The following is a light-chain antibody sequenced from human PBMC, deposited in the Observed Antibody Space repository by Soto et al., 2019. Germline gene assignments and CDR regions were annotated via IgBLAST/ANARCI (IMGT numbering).Light chain of an antibody. CDR2: STN. Sequence: QSALTQPPSASGTPGQRVTISCSGSSSNIGSNTVNWYQQLPGSAPKLLMYSTNQRPSGVPDRFSGSKSGISASLAISGLQSEDEADYYCAAWDGSLNVVLFGGGTQLTVL. J-gene: IGLJ2*01. CDR1: SSNIGSNT. CDR3: AAWDGSLNVVL. V-gene: IGLV1-44*01.